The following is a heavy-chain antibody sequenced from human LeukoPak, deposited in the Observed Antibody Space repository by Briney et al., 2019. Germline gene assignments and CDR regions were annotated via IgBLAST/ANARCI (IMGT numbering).Heavy chain of an antibody. CDR2: IYPGDSDT. CDR3: ARRRGYGSFDY. Sequence: GESLKISCKASGYSFTNSWIGWVHQMPGKGLEWMGIIYPGDSDTIYSPSFQGQVTISADKSISTAYLQWSSLKASDTAMYYCARRRGYGSFDYWGQGTLVTVSS. J-gene: IGHJ4*02. V-gene: IGHV5-51*07. CDR1: GYSFTNSW. D-gene: IGHD5-12*01.